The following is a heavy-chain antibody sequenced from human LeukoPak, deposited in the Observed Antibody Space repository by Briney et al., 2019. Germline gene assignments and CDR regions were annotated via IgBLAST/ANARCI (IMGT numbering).Heavy chain of an antibody. Sequence: SGTLSLTCAVSGGSISSSNWWSWVRQPPGQGLEWIGEIYHSGSTNYNPSLKSRVTISVDKSKNQFSLKLSSVTAADTAVYYCARMYSSAYCGMDVWGKGTTVTVSS. CDR2: IYHSGST. CDR3: ARMYSSAYCGMDV. D-gene: IGHD6-19*01. CDR1: GGSISSSNW. V-gene: IGHV4-4*02. J-gene: IGHJ6*04.